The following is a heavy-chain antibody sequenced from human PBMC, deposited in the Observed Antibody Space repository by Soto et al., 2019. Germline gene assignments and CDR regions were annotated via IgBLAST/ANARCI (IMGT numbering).Heavy chain of an antibody. V-gene: IGHV3-48*01. J-gene: IGHJ5*02. CDR2: ISSSSTTK. CDR3: ARDGCSGSNCLNWFDP. CDR1: GFTLSSYS. Sequence: HPGGSLRLSCAASGFTLSSYSMNWVRQVPGKGLEWVSYISSSSTTKYYADSVKGRFTISRDNAKNSLYLQMNSLRAEDTAVYYCARDGCSGSNCLNWFDPWGQGTLVTVSS. D-gene: IGHD2-15*01.